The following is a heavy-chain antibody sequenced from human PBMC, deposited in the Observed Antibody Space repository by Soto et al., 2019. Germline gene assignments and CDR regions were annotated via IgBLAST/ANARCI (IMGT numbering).Heavy chain of an antibody. CDR2: IYYSGST. Sequence: QVQLQESGPGLVKPSQTLSLTCTVSGGSINYDDYYWSWIRQPPGKGLEWIGYIYYSGSTYYNPSLKSRLAIAVDTSKNQFSLRLNSVTAADTAVYYCASFTSSVPNYYFDYWGQGTLVTVSS. CDR3: ASFTSSVPNYYFDY. CDR1: GGSINYDDYY. V-gene: IGHV4-30-4*01. J-gene: IGHJ4*02. D-gene: IGHD1-1*01.